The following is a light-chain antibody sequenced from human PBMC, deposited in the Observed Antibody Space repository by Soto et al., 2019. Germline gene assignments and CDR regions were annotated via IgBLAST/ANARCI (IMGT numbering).Light chain of an antibody. Sequence: DIQMTQSPSTLSASVGDRVTITCRASQSIGRWLAWFQQKPGQAPKLLIYDASSLESGVPSRFSVSGSGTEFTLTVSGLQPDAFATYYCQQYNSDPWTFGQVAKVEIK. J-gene: IGKJ1*01. CDR3: QQYNSDPWT. CDR1: QSIGRW. CDR2: DAS. V-gene: IGKV1-5*01.